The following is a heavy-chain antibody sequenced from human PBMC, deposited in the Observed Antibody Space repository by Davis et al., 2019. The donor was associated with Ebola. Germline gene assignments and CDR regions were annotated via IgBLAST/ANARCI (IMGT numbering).Heavy chain of an antibody. V-gene: IGHV4-59*08. CDR2: IYYSGST. J-gene: IGHJ5*02. CDR1: GGSISSYH. Sequence: PSETLSLTCTVSGGSISSYHWSWIRQPPGKGLEWIGYIYYSGSTNYNPSLKSRVTISVDTSKNQFSLKLSSVTAADTAVYYCATPGVTFKGGFWFDPWGQGTLVTVSS. CDR3: ATPGVTFKGGFWFDP. D-gene: IGHD2-21*02.